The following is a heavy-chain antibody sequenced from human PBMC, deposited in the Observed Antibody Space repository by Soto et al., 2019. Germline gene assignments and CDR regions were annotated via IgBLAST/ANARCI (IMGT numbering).Heavy chain of an antibody. D-gene: IGHD3-9*01. CDR2: ISYDGSNK. V-gene: IGHV3-30*18. CDR3: AKALWVRDILTGYLDY. Sequence: QVQLVESGGGVVQPGRSLRLSCAASGFTFSSYGMHWVRQAPGKGLEWVAVISYDGSNKYYADSVKGRFTISRDNSKNXLYLQMNSLRAEDTAVYYCAKALWVRDILTGYLDYWGQGTLVTVSS. CDR1: GFTFSSYG. J-gene: IGHJ4*02.